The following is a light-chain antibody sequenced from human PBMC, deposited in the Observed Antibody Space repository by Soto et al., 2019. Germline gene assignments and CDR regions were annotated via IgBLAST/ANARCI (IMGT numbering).Light chain of an antibody. CDR3: SSYAGSDNLV. V-gene: IGLV2-8*01. CDR1: SSDIGGYNY. CDR2: EVS. J-gene: IGLJ3*02. Sequence: QSALTQPPSASGSTGQSVTISCTGTSSDIGGYNYVSWYQQHPGKAPRLMIYEVSKRPSGVPDRFSGSKSGNTASLTVSGLHAEDEADYYCSSYAGSDNLVFGGGTKLTVL.